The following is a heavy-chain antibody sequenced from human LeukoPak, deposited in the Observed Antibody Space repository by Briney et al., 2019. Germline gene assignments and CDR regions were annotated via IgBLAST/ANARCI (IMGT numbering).Heavy chain of an antibody. J-gene: IGHJ4*02. CDR1: GGSISSSSYY. CDR2: IYYSGST. D-gene: IGHD1-26*01. V-gene: IGHV4-39*07. CDR3: ARVSGSYPDY. Sequence: PSETLSLTCTVSGGSISSSSYYWGWIRQPPVKGLEWIGSIYYSGSTYYNPSLKSRVTISVDTSKNQFSLKLSSVTAADTAVYYCARVSGSYPDYWGQGTLVTVSS.